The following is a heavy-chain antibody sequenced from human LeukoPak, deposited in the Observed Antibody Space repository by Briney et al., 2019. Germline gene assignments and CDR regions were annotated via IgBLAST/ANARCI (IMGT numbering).Heavy chain of an antibody. J-gene: IGHJ6*02. D-gene: IGHD2-8*01. V-gene: IGHV3-9*01. CDR3: AKDRGIVLRGGSWGMDV. Sequence: HTGGSLRLSCAASGFTFDDFAMHWVRQVPGKGLEWVSGIAWNGGRAAFADSVKGRFNISRDNDKNSLYLEMNSRRAEDTAFYYCAKDRGIVLRGGSWGMDVWGQGTTVTVSS. CDR1: GFTFDDFA. CDR2: IAWNGGRA.